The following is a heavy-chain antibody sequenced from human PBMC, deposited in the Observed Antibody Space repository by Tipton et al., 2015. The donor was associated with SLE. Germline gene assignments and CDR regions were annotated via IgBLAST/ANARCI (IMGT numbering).Heavy chain of an antibody. J-gene: IGHJ4*02. V-gene: IGHV4-34*09. CDR2: INHSGST. CDR1: GGSFSGYY. Sequence: TLSLTCAVYGGSFSGYYWSWVRQSPGQGLEWIGEINHSGSTKYNPSLKSRIPISVDTSQNQFSLKLSSVTAADTAVYYCARFMISVGFDYWGQGTLVTVSS. D-gene: IGHD3-16*01. CDR3: ARFMISVGFDY.